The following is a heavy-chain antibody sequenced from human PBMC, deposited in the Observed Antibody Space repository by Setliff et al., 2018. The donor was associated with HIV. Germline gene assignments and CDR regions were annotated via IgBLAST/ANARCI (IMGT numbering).Heavy chain of an antibody. J-gene: IGHJ4*02. CDR3: ARETAGGHWDEY. CDR1: GYAFTSFQ. D-gene: IGHD6-19*01. V-gene: IGHV1-46*01. CDR2: IVPSSGDT. Sequence: ASVKVSCKTSGYAFTSFQLHWVRQAPGQGLEWLGGIVPSSGDTNYAQKFRGRVTMTRDMSTTTVCMDLNSLTSEDTAVYYCARETAGGHWDEYWGQGTLVTVSS.